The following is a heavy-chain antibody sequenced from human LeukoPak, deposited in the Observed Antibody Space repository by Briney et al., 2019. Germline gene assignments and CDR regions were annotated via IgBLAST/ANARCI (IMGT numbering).Heavy chain of an antibody. V-gene: IGHV4-59*01. D-gene: IGHD3-10*01. CDR3: ARVTTMVRGDAFDI. CDR1: GGSISSYY. Sequence: LETLSLTCTVSGGSISSYYWSWIRQPPGKGLEWLGYIYYSGSTNYNPSLKSRVTISVDTSKNQFSLKLSSVTAADTAVYYCARVTTMVRGDAFDIWGQGTMVTVSS. CDR2: IYYSGST. J-gene: IGHJ3*02.